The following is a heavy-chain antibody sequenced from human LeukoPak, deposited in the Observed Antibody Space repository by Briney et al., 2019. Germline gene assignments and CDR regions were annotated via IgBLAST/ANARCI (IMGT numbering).Heavy chain of an antibody. CDR1: GFTFSSYG. CDR3: AKDLAVAAADLFDY. CDR2: ISGSGGST. V-gene: IGHV3-23*01. D-gene: IGHD6-13*01. J-gene: IGHJ4*02. Sequence: SGGTLRLSCAASGFTFSSYGMSWVRQAPGKGLEWVSAISGSGGSTYYADSVKGRFTISRDNSKNTLYLQMNSLRAEDTAVYYCAKDLAVAAADLFDYWGQGTLVTVSS.